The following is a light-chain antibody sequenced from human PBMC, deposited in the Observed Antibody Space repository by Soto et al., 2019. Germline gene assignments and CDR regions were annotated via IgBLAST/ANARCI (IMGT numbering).Light chain of an antibody. CDR1: QSVNTW. CDR2: DAS. V-gene: IGKV1-5*01. CDR3: QEYNSGWM. Sequence: GDRVTIACRASQSVNTWLAWYQKKPGKAPKLLIYDASNLQSGVPSRFSGSGSGTEFTLSISSLQPDDFATYYCQEYNSGWMFGQGTKVEIK. J-gene: IGKJ1*01.